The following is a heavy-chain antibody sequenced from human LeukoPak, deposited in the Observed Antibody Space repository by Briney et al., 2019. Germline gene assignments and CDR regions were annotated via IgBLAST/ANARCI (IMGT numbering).Heavy chain of an antibody. CDR1: GCIVSSNY. CDR3: ARVEVGVRDGDYVYWFDP. Sequence: GGSLRLSCAASGCIVSSNYMIWVRQAPGKGLEWVSVIYRRGSTYYADSVKGRFTVSRDNSKNTLYLQMNSLRVADTAMYYCARVEVGVRDGDYVYWFDPWGQGTLVTVSS. CDR2: IYRRGST. V-gene: IGHV3-53*01. D-gene: IGHD4-17*01. J-gene: IGHJ5*02.